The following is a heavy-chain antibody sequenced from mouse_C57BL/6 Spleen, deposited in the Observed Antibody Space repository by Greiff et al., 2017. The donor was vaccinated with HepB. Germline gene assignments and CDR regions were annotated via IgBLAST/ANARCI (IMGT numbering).Heavy chain of an antibody. CDR2: INPNNGGT. CDR3: ARDFITTVVPCDY. D-gene: IGHD1-1*01. Sequence: EVQLQQSGPELVKPGASVKMSCKASGYTFTDYNMHWVKQSHGKSLEWIGYINPNNGGTSYNQKFKGKATLTVNKSSSTAYMELRSLTSEDSAVYYCARDFITTVVPCDYWGQGTTLTVSS. V-gene: IGHV1-22*01. CDR1: GYTFTDYN. J-gene: IGHJ2*01.